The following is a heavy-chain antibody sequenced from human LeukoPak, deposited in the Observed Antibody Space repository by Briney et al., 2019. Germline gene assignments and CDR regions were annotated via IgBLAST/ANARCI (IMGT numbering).Heavy chain of an antibody. V-gene: IGHV3-11*06. CDR1: GFTFSDYY. CDR2: ICSSSSYT. CDR3: ARDLGYCSSTSCSDAFDI. J-gene: IGHJ3*02. D-gene: IGHD2-2*01. Sequence: GGSLRLSCAASGFTFSDYYMSWIRQAPGKGLEWVSFICSSSSYTNYADSVKGRFTISRDNAKNSLYLQMNSLRAEDTAVYYCARDLGYCSSTSCSDAFDIWGQGTMVTVSS.